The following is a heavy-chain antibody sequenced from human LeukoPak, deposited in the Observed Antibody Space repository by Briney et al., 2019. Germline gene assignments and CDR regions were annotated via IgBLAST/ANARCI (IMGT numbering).Heavy chain of an antibody. CDR3: ARRATDMGYYYDSSGSGAFDI. D-gene: IGHD3-22*01. CDR2: IYHSGST. J-gene: IGHJ3*02. Sequence: SETLSLTCTVSGYSISSGYYWGWIRQPPGKGLEWIGSIYHSGSTYYNPSLKSRVTISVDTSKNQFSLKLSSVTAADTAVYYCARRATDMGYYYDSSGSGAFDIWGQGTMVTVSS. CDR1: GYSISSGYY. V-gene: IGHV4-38-2*02.